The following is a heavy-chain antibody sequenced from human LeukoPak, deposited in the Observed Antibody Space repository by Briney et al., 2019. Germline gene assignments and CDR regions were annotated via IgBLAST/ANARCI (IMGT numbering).Heavy chain of an antibody. CDR3: SRGPECCGLSYFDY. V-gene: IGHV4-30-2*01. CDR2: IYESGPT. D-gene: IGHD3-3*01. CDR1: GGSIGSGGYF. J-gene: IGHJ4*02. Sequence: PSETLSLTCSVSGGSIGSGGYFWSWIRQPPGKGLEYIGYIYESGPTYYNPSLESRVSISADRSKNQFSLKLSSVTAADTAVYYCSRGPECCGLSYFDYWGQGTLVTVSS.